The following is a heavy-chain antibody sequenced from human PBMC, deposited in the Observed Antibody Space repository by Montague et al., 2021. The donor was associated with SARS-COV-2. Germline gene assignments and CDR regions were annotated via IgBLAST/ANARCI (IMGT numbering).Heavy chain of an antibody. D-gene: IGHD3-10*01. CDR2: IWYDGSNK. J-gene: IGHJ6*02. CDR1: GFTFSSYG. V-gene: IGHV3-33*01. Sequence: SLRLSCAASGFTFSSYGMHWVRQAPGKGLEWVAVIWYDGSNKYYADSMKGRFTISRDNSKNTLYLQMNSLRAEDTAVYYCARQLGYYYGMDVWGQGTTVTVSS. CDR3: ARQLGYYYGMDV.